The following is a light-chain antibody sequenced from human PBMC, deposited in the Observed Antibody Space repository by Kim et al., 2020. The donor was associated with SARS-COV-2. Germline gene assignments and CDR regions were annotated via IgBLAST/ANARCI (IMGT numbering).Light chain of an antibody. V-gene: IGKV3-15*01. J-gene: IGKJ4*01. CDR3: QQYDNWSGT. Sequence: EIVMTQSPAALSVSPGERATLSCRASQNIRNNLAWYQQKPGQAPRLLIYDASSRATGIPARFGGSGSETDFTLTISSLQSEDFAVYYCQQYDNWSGTFGGGTKVDIK. CDR2: DAS. CDR1: QNIRNN.